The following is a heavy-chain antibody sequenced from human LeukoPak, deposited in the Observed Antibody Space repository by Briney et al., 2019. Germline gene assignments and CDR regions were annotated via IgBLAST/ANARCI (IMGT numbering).Heavy chain of an antibody. CDR3: AKDIEGWIQLLGALLY. Sequence: GGSLRLSCAASGFTFSSYGMHWVRQAPGKGLEWVAVISYDGSNKYYADSVKGRFTISRDNSKNTLYLQMNSLRAEDTAVYYCAKDIEGWIQLLGALLYWGQGTLVTVSS. CDR1: GFTFSSYG. CDR2: ISYDGSNK. J-gene: IGHJ4*02. V-gene: IGHV3-30*18. D-gene: IGHD5-18*01.